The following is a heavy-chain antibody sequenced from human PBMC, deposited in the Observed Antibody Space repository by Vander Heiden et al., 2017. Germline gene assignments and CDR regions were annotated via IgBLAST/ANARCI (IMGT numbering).Heavy chain of an antibody. D-gene: IGHD7-27*01. J-gene: IGHJ6*02. CDR1: SYTFTSYE. CDR3: ARWGRFVTGRSPRKMYYYYALDV. CDR2: LEPHSGNT. Sequence: QVQLVQSGAEVKKPGASVRVSCKASSYTFTSYEINWVRPAPGQGLEGMGWLEPHSGNTGYAQKFQGRVTMTRDTSISTAYMELSSLRSEDTAVYYCARWGRFVTGRSPRKMYYYYALDVWGQGTTVTVSS. V-gene: IGHV1-8*01.